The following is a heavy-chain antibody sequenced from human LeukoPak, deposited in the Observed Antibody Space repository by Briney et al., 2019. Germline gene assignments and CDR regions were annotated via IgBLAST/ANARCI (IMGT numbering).Heavy chain of an antibody. Sequence: SETLSLTCTVSGGSLSSSSYSWGWVRQPPGKGLEWVGRIYYSGTTYYNPSLKSRVTISVDTSKIQFSLKLSSVAATDTAVYFCSRLRFDFWSGYTHPYFDYWGQGTLVTVSS. D-gene: IGHD3-3*01. CDR2: IYYSGTT. CDR3: SRLRFDFWSGYTHPYFDY. V-gene: IGHV4-39*01. J-gene: IGHJ4*02. CDR1: GGSLSSSSYS.